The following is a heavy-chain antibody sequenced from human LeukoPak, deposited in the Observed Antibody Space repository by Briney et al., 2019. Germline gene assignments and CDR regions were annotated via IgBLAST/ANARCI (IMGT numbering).Heavy chain of an antibody. Sequence: PGGSLRLSCAASGFTVSSNYMSWVRQAPGKGLEWVSVIYSGGSTYYADSVKGRFTISRDNSKNTLYLQMNSLRAEDTAVYYCAKGSRYNWNDGAFDYWGQGTLVTVSS. D-gene: IGHD1-1*01. CDR1: GFTVSSNY. CDR2: IYSGGST. V-gene: IGHV3-53*01. CDR3: AKGSRYNWNDGAFDY. J-gene: IGHJ4*02.